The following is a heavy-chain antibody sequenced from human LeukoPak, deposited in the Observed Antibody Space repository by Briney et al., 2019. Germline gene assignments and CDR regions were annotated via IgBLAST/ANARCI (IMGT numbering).Heavy chain of an antibody. CDR2: ISSSSSTI. Sequence: GGSLRLSCAASGFTFSSYSMNWVRQAPGKGLEWVSYISSSSSTIYYADSVKGRFTISRDNAKNSLYLQMNSLRAEDTALYYCAKRGYGSGSSKYDDYWGQGTLVTVSS. CDR1: GFTFSSYS. CDR3: AKRGYGSGSSKYDDY. J-gene: IGHJ4*02. V-gene: IGHV3-48*01. D-gene: IGHD3-10*01.